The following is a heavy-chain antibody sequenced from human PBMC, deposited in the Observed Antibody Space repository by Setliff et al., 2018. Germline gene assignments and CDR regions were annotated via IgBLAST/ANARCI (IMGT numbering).Heavy chain of an antibody. D-gene: IGHD3-16*01. J-gene: IGHJ4*02. CDR3: ARGAYDSYYFDY. CDR1: GYTFTGYY. V-gene: IGHV1-2*06. Sequence: ASVKVSCKASGYTFTGYYMHWVRQAPGQGLEWMGRINPNSGNTNYAQKLQGRVTMTTDTSTSTAYMELRSLRSDDTAVYYCARGAYDSYYFDYWGQGTLVTVSS. CDR2: INPNSGNT.